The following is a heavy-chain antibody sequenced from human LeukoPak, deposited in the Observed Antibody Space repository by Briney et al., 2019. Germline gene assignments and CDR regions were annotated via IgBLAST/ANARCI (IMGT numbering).Heavy chain of an antibody. Sequence: QPGRSLRLSCTASGFTFGDYAMSWVRQAPGMGLEWVGFIRSKAYGGTTEYAASVKGRFTISRDDSKSIAYLQMNSLKTEDTAVYYCTRDSVGYSSGCDYWGQGTLVTVSS. CDR1: GFTFGDYA. CDR2: IRSKAYGGTT. V-gene: IGHV3-49*04. CDR3: TRDSVGYSSGCDY. D-gene: IGHD6-19*01. J-gene: IGHJ4*02.